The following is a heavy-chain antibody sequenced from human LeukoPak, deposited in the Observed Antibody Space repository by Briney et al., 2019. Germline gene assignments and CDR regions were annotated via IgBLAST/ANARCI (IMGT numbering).Heavy chain of an antibody. CDR1: GGSFSGYY. Sequence: SETLSLTCAVYGGSFSGYYWSWIRQPPGKGLEWIGEINHSGSTKYDPSLNSRVTMSLDTSKTQFSLKLNSVTAADTAVYYCATKDETDYHYGAYDIWGQGTKVTVAS. J-gene: IGHJ3*02. V-gene: IGHV4-34*01. CDR2: INHSGST. CDR3: ATKDETDYHYGAYDI. D-gene: IGHD4-17*01.